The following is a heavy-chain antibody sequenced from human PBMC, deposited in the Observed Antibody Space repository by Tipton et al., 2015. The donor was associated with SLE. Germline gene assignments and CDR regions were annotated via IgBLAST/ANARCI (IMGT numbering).Heavy chain of an antibody. V-gene: IGHV4-59*12. J-gene: IGHJ6*02. CDR3: ARPYSSGWWGRYYGMDV. Sequence: TLSLTCTVSGGSISSYYWSWIRQPPGKGLEWIGYIYYSGSTYYNPSLKSRVTISVDTSKNQFSLKLSSVTAADTAVYYCARPYSSGWWGRYYGMDVWGQGTTVTVSS. CDR2: IYYSGST. CDR1: GGSISSYY. D-gene: IGHD6-19*01.